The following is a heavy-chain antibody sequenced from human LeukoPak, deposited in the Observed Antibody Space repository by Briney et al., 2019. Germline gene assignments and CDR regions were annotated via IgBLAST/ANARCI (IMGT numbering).Heavy chain of an antibody. V-gene: IGHV3-64*01. CDR1: GFTFSSYA. CDR3: AKDSSGWYRGENWFDP. CDR2: ISSNGGST. D-gene: IGHD6-19*01. J-gene: IGHJ5*02. Sequence: GGSLRLSCAASGFTFSSYAMPWVRQAPGKGLEYVSAISSNGGSTYYANSVKGRFTISRDNSKNTLYLQMNSLRAEDTALYYCAKDSSGWYRGENWFDPWGQGTLVTVSS.